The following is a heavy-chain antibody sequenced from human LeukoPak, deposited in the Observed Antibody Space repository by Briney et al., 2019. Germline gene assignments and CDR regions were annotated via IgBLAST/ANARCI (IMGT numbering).Heavy chain of an antibody. CDR3: AREFCCGSYDY. V-gene: IGHV4-59*01. CDR2: ICYSGST. J-gene: IGHJ4*02. D-gene: IGHD5-18*01. Sequence: SETLSLTCTVSGGSISSYYWSWIRQPPGKRLEWIGYICYSGSTNYNPSLKSRVTMSLDTSKNQFSLKLSSVTAADTAVYYCAREFCCGSYDYWGQGTLVTVSS. CDR1: GGSISSYY.